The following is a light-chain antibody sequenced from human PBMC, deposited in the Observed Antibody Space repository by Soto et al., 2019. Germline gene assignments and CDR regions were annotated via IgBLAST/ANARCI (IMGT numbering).Light chain of an antibody. CDR3: QQYNNWHPLT. CDR1: QSVSCSY. CDR2: DAS. Sequence: EIMFAQAPGTLSLSPGDGATLSCRAIQSVSCSYLSLYQQKPGQAPRLLIYDASSRATGIPDRFSGSGSGTEFTLTISSLQSEDFAVYYCQQYNNWHPLTFGGGTKVDIK. J-gene: IGKJ4*01. V-gene: IGKV3D-20*02.